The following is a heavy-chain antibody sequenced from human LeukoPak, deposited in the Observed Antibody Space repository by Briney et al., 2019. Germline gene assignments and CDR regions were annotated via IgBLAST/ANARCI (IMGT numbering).Heavy chain of an antibody. CDR3: AAVPSARGLSYYYYGMDV. J-gene: IGHJ6*02. Sequence: EASVKVSFKASGFTFTSSAMQWVRQARGQRLEWIGWIVVGSGNTNYAQKFQERVTITRDMSTSTAYMELSSLRSEDTAVYYCAAVPSARGLSYYYYGMDVWGQGTTVTVSS. CDR1: GFTFTSSA. V-gene: IGHV1-58*02. D-gene: IGHD5-18*01. CDR2: IVVGSGNT.